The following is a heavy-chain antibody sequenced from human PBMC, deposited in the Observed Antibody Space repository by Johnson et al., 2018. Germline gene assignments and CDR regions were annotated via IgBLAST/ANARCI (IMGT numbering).Heavy chain of an antibody. CDR2: ISYDGTNK. CDR1: GFTFSSYA. Sequence: QVQLVESGGGVVQPGRSLRLSCAASGFTFSSYAMHWVRQAPGKGLEWVAVISYDGTNKYYADSVKGRFTISRDNSKNTRYLQMNSLRAEDTAVYYWAKDSDDSGGYYYEEWDEYFKHWGQGTLVTVSS. D-gene: IGHD3-22*01. V-gene: IGHV3-30*04. J-gene: IGHJ1*01. CDR3: AKDSDDSGGYYYEEWDEYFKH.